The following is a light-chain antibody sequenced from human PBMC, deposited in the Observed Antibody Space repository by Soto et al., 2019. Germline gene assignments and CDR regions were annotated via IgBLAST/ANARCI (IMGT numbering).Light chain of an antibody. V-gene: IGKV1-5*01. Sequence: DIQMTQSPSTLSASVGDRVTITCRASQSISSWLAWYQQKPGKAPKLLIYDASSLESGVRSRFSGSGSGTEFTLTISSLQPDDFATYYCQQYNSSTWTFGQGTKVEIK. CDR3: QQYNSSTWT. CDR1: QSISSW. J-gene: IGKJ1*01. CDR2: DAS.